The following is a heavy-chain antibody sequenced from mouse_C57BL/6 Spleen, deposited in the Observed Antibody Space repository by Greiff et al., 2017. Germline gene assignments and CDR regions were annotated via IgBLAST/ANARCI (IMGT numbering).Heavy chain of an antibody. J-gene: IGHJ2*01. D-gene: IGHD1-1*01. CDR3: ASHYYGSSHYFDY. V-gene: IGHV1-50*01. Sequence: QVQLQQPGAELVKPGASVKLSCKASGYTFTSYWMQWVKQRPGQGLEWIGEIDPSDSYTNYNQKFKGKATLTVDKSSSTAYMQLSSLTSEDSAVYYCASHYYGSSHYFDYWGQGTTLTVSS. CDR2: IDPSDSYT. CDR1: GYTFTSYW.